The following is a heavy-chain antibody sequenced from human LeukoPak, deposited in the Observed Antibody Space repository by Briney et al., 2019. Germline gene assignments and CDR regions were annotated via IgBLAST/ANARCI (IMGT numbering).Heavy chain of an antibody. V-gene: IGHV4-34*01. D-gene: IGHD3-10*01. CDR1: GGSFSGYY. J-gene: IGHJ5*02. Sequence: SETLSLTCAVYGGSFSGYYWSWIRQPPGKGLEWIGEINHSGSTNYNPSLKSRVTISVDTSKNQFSLKLSSVTAADTAVYYCARDGSLWFGVGWFDPWGQGTLVTVSS. CDR2: INHSGST. CDR3: ARDGSLWFGVGWFDP.